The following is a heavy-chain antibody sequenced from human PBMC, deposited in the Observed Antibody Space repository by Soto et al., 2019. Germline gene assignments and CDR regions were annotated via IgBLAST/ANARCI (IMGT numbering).Heavy chain of an antibody. CDR3: ARHPAIWDY. V-gene: IGHV3-48*03. D-gene: IGHD5-18*01. CDR1: GFTFSSYE. J-gene: IGHJ4*02. Sequence: EVQLVESGGGLVQPGGSLRLSCAASGFTFSSYEMNWVRQAPGKGLEWVSYISSSGSTIYYADSVKGRFTISRDNAKNSLYLQMNSLRAEHTAVYYCARHPAIWDYWGQGTLVTVSS. CDR2: ISSSGSTI.